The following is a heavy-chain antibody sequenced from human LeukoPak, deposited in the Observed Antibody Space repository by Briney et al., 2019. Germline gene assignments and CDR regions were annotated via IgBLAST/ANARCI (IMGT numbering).Heavy chain of an antibody. J-gene: IGHJ4*02. CDR3: ARGGTVSFDY. V-gene: IGHV4-4*02. Sequence: SGTLSLTCAVSGGPLSRSNWWSWVRQPPGKGLEWIGEIYQSGSTNYNPSLKSRVTISVDTSKNQFSLKLSSVTAADTAVYYCARGGTVSFDYWGQGTLVTVSS. D-gene: IGHD4-17*01. CDR2: IYQSGST. CDR1: GGPLSRSNW.